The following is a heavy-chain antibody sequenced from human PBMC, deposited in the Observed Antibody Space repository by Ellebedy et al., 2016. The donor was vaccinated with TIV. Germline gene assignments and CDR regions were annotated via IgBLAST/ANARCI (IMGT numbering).Heavy chain of an antibody. D-gene: IGHD6-13*01. CDR2: ISDSGGNT. Sequence: GGSLRLXCAASGFPFSSYAMSWVRQPPGKGLEWVSSISDSGGNTYYADSVRGRFTFSRDNSKNTLYLQMNSQRAEDTAVYYCAKGWLGAGAGTDFDYWGRGTLVTVSS. CDR1: GFPFSSYA. J-gene: IGHJ4*02. CDR3: AKGWLGAGAGTDFDY. V-gene: IGHV3-23*01.